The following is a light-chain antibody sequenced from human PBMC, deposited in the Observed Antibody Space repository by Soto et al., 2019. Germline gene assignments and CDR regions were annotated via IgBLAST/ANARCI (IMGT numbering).Light chain of an antibody. CDR3: SSYAGSNKSI. J-gene: IGLJ2*01. V-gene: IGLV2-8*01. Sequence: QSVLTQSPSASGSPGQSVTISCTGTSSDVGAYDYVSWYQQHPGKAPKLMIYEVNKRPSGVPDRFSASKSGNTASLTVSGLQAEDEADYYCSSYAGSNKSIFGGGTKLTVL. CDR2: EVN. CDR1: SSDVGAYDY.